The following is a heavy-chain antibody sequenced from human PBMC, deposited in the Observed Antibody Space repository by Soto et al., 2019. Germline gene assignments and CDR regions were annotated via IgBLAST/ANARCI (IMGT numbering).Heavy chain of an antibody. Sequence: SETLSLTCAVYGGSFSGYYWSWIRQPPGKGLEWIGEINHSGSTNYNPSLKSRVTISVDTSKNQFSLKLSSVTAADTAVYYCARGIKRGADQRKNWFDPWGQGTLVTVSS. J-gene: IGHJ5*02. V-gene: IGHV4-34*01. D-gene: IGHD3-16*01. CDR1: GGSFSGYY. CDR2: INHSGST. CDR3: ARGIKRGADQRKNWFDP.